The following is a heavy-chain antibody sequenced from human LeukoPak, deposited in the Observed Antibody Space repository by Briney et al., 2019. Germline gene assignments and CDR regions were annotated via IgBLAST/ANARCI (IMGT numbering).Heavy chain of an antibody. CDR3: AREGHVLRYFDWFAFFDP. CDR1: GFTFSSYW. CDR2: IKQDGSEK. Sequence: GGSLRLSCAASGFTFSSYWMSWVRQAPGKGLEWVANIKQDGSEKYYVDSVKGRFTISRDNDKNSLYLQMNSLRAEDTAVYYCAREGHVLRYFDWFAFFDPWGQGTLVTVSS. J-gene: IGHJ5*02. V-gene: IGHV3-7*01. D-gene: IGHD3-9*01.